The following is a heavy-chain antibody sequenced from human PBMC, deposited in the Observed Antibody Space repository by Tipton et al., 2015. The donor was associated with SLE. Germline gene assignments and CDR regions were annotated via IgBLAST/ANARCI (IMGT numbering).Heavy chain of an antibody. J-gene: IGHJ4*02. CDR2: VFHLGAA. CDR3: ARGKVGATRARPFDY. Sequence: TLSLTCTVSNGSINAYYWSWVRQTPGKGLEYIGHVFHLGAANYSPSLKSRVAMSVDSSKSQFSLRLRSVTAADTAVYYCARGKVGATRARPFDYWGQGTLVTVSS. D-gene: IGHD1-26*01. V-gene: IGHV4-59*08. CDR1: NGSINAYY.